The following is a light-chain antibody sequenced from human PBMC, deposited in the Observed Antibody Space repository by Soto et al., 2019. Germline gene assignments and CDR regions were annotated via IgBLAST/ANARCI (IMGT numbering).Light chain of an antibody. V-gene: IGKV1-5*01. CDR1: QSVTGW. CDR2: DAS. CDR3: QQYHSYSPYT. Sequence: DIQMTQSPSTLSASVGDRVTITCRASQSVTGWLAWYQQKPGEAPKLLIYDASTLASGAPSRFSGSGSVTQFTLTISSRQPDDSAAYYCQQYHSYSPYTFGQGTKLEIK. J-gene: IGKJ2*01.